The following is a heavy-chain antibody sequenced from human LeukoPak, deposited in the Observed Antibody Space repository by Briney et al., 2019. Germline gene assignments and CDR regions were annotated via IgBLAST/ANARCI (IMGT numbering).Heavy chain of an antibody. D-gene: IGHD2-15*01. J-gene: IGHJ5*02. CDR3: ARAPPWWRNWFDP. Sequence: YPSETLSLTCTVSGGSISGSSYYWGWIRQPPGKGLEWIGSIYYSGSTYYNPSLKSRVTISVDTSKYQFSLKLSSVTAADTAVYYCARAPPWWRNWFDPWGQGTLVTVSS. V-gene: IGHV4-39*07. CDR2: IYYSGST. CDR1: GGSISGSSYY.